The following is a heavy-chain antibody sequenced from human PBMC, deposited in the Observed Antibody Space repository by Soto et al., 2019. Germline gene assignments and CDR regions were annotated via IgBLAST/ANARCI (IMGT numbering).Heavy chain of an antibody. CDR2: IGDNGLST. D-gene: IGHD4-17*01. Sequence: EVQLLESGGGLVQPGESLTLSCAASGFTFSTCAMNWVRQAPGKGLEWVSAIGDNGLSTYYADSVKGRFTISRDNSKNTWYLQMTSLRADDTAVYYCATYRQTTVTSEFWGQGALVTVST. J-gene: IGHJ4*02. CDR3: ATYRQTTVTSEF. CDR1: GFTFSTCA. V-gene: IGHV3-23*01.